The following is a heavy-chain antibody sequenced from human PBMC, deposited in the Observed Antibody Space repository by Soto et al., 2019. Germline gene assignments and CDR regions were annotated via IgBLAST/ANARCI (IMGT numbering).Heavy chain of an antibody. V-gene: IGHV4-30-4*01. CDR1: GGPISSADYY. CDR3: ARELASPHIYNWLDP. J-gene: IGHJ5*02. Sequence: PSETLSLTCTVSGGPISSADYYWSWIRQPPGRGLEWIGYIHYGGSTYYNPSLKSRVTISVDTSKNQFSLKLSSVTAADTAVYYCARELASPHIYNWLDPWGQGPLVTVS. D-gene: IGHD2-21*01. CDR2: IHYGGST.